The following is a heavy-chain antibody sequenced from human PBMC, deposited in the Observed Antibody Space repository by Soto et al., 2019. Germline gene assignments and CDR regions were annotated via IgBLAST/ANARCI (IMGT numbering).Heavy chain of an antibody. CDR1: GGTFSSYA. CDR3: ARGGSTFGGVIVIPENYYYGMDV. D-gene: IGHD3-16*02. V-gene: IGHV1-69*06. Sequence: QVQLVQSGAEVKKPGSSVKVSCKASGGTFSSYAISWVRQAPGQGLEWMGGIIPIFGTANYAQKFQGRVTITADKYTSTAYMELSSLRSEDTAVYYCARGGSTFGGVIVIPENYYYGMDVWGQGTTVTVSS. J-gene: IGHJ6*02. CDR2: IIPIFGTA.